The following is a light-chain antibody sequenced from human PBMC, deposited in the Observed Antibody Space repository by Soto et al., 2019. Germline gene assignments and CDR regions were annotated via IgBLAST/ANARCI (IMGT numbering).Light chain of an antibody. V-gene: IGKV3-15*01. CDR1: QSVRSK. J-gene: IGKJ5*01. CDR2: DAS. CDR3: QQYNNWPPIT. Sequence: EIVMTQSPGTLSVSPGERATLSCRASQSVRSKLAWYQQKPGQAPRLLIYDASTRATGIPARFSGSGSVTEFTLTISSLQSEDFAVYYCQQYNNWPPITFGQGTRLEIK.